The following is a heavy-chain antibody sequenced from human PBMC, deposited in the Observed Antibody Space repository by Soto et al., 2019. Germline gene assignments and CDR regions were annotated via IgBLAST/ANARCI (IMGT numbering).Heavy chain of an antibody. J-gene: IGHJ1*01. V-gene: IGHV3-30*03. CDR3: ASPATYYYDSSGYYREYFQH. CDR1: GFTFSSYG. D-gene: IGHD3-22*01. CDR2: ISYDGSNK. Sequence: PGGSLRLSCAASGFTFSSYGMHWVRQAPGKGLEWVAVISYDGSNKYYADSVKGRFTISRDNSKNTLYLQMNSLRAEDTAVYYCASPATYYYDSSGYYREYFQHWGQGTLVTVSS.